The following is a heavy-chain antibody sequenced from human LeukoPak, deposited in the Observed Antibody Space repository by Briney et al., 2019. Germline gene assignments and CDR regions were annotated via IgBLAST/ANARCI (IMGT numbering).Heavy chain of an antibody. CDR1: GLTLTSYA. V-gene: IGHV3-21*01. CDR2: IGGSSSYI. Sequence: CLSPSCAASGLTLTSYAMKSVRGSAGQGLGYVSCIGGSSSYISYADSVKGRFTISRDNAKTLLFLQMNSLRGEDTAVYYCARDKVGGSMAGSNFDYWGQGTLVTVSS. J-gene: IGHJ4*02. D-gene: IGHD6-19*01. CDR3: ARDKVGGSMAGSNFDY.